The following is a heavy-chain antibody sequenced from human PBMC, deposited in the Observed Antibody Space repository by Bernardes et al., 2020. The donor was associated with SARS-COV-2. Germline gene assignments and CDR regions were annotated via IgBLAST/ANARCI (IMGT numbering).Heavy chain of an antibody. CDR1: GYTFTSYG. CDR2: ISAYNGNR. D-gene: IGHD3-3*01. V-gene: IGHV1-18*01. J-gene: IGHJ3*02. CDR3: ARDRYDFWSGYEALGNAFDI. Sequence: ASVKVSCKASGYTFTSYGISWVRQAPGQGLEWMGWISAYNGNRNYAQKLQGRVTMTTDTSTSTAYMELRSLRSDDTAVYYCARDRYDFWSGYEALGNAFDIWGQGTMVTVSS.